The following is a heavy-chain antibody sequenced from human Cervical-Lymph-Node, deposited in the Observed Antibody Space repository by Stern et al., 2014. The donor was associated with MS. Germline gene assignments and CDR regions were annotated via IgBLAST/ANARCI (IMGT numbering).Heavy chain of an antibody. CDR1: GFSLSTSGVG. CDR3: AHKGSSSTNGYFDY. D-gene: IGHD6-13*01. Sequence: SGPTLVKPTQTLTLTCTFSGFSLSTSGVGVGWIRQPPGKALEWLALIYWDDDKRYSPSLKSRLSITKDTSKNQVVLTMTNMDPVDTATYYCAHKGSSSTNGYFDYWGQGTLVTVSS. CDR2: IYWDDDK. J-gene: IGHJ4*02. V-gene: IGHV2-5*02.